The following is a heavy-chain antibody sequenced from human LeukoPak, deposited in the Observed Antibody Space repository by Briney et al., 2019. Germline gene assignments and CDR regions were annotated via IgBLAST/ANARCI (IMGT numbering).Heavy chain of an antibody. Sequence: ASVKVSCKVSGYTFSELAMHWVRQGPGTGLEWMGGSDPEDGEIIYAQKFQGRVTMTEDASTDTAYMELSSLRSEDTAVYYCATKSYLEYFYYGMDVWGQGTTVTVSS. CDR2: SDPEDGEI. CDR3: ATKSYLEYFYYGMDV. V-gene: IGHV1-24*01. CDR1: GYTFSELA. D-gene: IGHD1-26*01. J-gene: IGHJ6*02.